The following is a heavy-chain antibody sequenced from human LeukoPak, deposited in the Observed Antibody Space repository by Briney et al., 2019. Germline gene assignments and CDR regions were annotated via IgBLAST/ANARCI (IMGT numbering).Heavy chain of an antibody. D-gene: IGHD4-17*01. CDR3: ATGPLGGDYFFR. Sequence: GASVKVSCKASGGTFSSYAISWVRQAPGKGLEWMGGFDPEDGETIYAQKFQGRVTMTEDTSTDTAYMELSSLRSEDTAVYYCATGPLGGDYFFRWGQGTLVTVSS. J-gene: IGHJ4*02. CDR2: FDPEDGET. CDR1: GGTFSSYA. V-gene: IGHV1-24*01.